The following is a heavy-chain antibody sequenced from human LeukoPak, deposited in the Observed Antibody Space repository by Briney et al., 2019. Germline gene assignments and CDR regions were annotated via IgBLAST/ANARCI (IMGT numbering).Heavy chain of an antibody. CDR1: GFSFSTYA. Sequence: GGSLRLSCSASGFSFSTYAMHWVRQAPGKGLEYVSSITSSGGNTYHTDSVKGRFTISRDNSKNTLYLHMGNLRPEDTALYYCLKDLTGVGDHWGQGTLVTVSS. D-gene: IGHD2-8*02. CDR3: LKDLTGVGDH. CDR2: ITSSGGNT. J-gene: IGHJ4*02. V-gene: IGHV3-64D*06.